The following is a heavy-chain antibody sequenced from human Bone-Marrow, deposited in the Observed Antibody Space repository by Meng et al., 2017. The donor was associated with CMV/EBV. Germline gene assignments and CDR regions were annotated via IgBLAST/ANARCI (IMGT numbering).Heavy chain of an antibody. CDR2: IKQDGSEK. V-gene: IGHV3-7*01. Sequence: GGSLRLSCAASGFTVSSNYMSWVRQAPGKGLEWVANIKQDGSEKYYVDSVKGRFTISRDNAKNSLYLQMNSLRAEDTAVYYCARDLERGLPDYWGQGTLITVPQ. CDR3: ARDLERGLPDY. CDR1: GFTVSSNY. J-gene: IGHJ4*02.